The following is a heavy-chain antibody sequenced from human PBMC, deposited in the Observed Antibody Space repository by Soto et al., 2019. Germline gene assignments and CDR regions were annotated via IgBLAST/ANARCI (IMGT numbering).Heavy chain of an antibody. CDR1: GGSISSGDCY. J-gene: IGHJ5*02. CDR3: ARATVVTPNRFDP. CDR2: IYYSGST. V-gene: IGHV4-30-4*01. Sequence: QVQLQESGPGLVKPSQTLSLTCTVSGGSISSGDCYWSWIRQPPGKGLEWIGYIYYSGSTYYNPSLNRRVTISVDTSKNPFSLKLSSGTAADTAVYYCARATVVTPNRFDPWGQGTLVTVSS. D-gene: IGHD2-21*02.